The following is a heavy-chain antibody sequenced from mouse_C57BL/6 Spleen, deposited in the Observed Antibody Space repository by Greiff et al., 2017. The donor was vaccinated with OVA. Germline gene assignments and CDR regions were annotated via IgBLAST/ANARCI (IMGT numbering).Heavy chain of an antibody. Sequence: VQLQQPGAELVRPGSSVKLSCKASGYTFTSYWMHWVKQRPIQGLEWIGNIDPSDSETHYNQKFKDKATLTVDKSSSTAYMQLSSLTSEDSAVYYCHYYGSSGYYFDYWGQGTTLTVSS. CDR1: GYTFTSYW. CDR2: IDPSDSET. D-gene: IGHD1-1*01. V-gene: IGHV1-52*01. J-gene: IGHJ2*01. CDR3: HYYGSSGYYFDY.